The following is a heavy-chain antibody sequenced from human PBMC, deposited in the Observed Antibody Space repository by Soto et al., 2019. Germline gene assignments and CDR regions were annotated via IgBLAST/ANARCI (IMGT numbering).Heavy chain of an antibody. Sequence: GGSLRLSCSASGFPFSTYTMYWVRQAPGKGLEWVSSITTGSSRNIFYADSVKGRFTISRDNANNILYLEMDNLRVEDTAVYYCARDDAIFGAIPRMDIWGQGTTVTV. CDR1: GFPFSTYT. CDR2: ITTGSSRNI. V-gene: IGHV3-21*06. D-gene: IGHD3-3*01. J-gene: IGHJ6*02. CDR3: ARDDAIFGAIPRMDI.